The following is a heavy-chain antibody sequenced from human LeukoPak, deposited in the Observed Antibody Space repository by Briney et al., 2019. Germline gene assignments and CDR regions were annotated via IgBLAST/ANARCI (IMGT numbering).Heavy chain of an antibody. Sequence: GGSLRLSCAASGFTFSSYSMNWVRQAPGKGLEWVAVISYDGSNKYYADSVKGRFTTSRDNAKNSLYLQMNSLRAEDTAVYYCARDPYGSGSTRGWFDPWGQGTLVTVSS. CDR2: ISYDGSNK. V-gene: IGHV3-30*03. D-gene: IGHD3-10*01. CDR1: GFTFSSYS. CDR3: ARDPYGSGSTRGWFDP. J-gene: IGHJ5*02.